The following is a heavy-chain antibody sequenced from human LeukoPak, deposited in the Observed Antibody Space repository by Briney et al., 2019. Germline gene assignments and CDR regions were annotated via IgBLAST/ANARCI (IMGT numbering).Heavy chain of an antibody. D-gene: IGHD6-13*01. V-gene: IGHV4-59*01. Sequence: SETLSLTCTVSGGSISSYYWSWIRQPPGKGLEWIGYIYYSGSTNYNPSLKSRVTISVDTSKSQFSLKLSSVTAADTAVYYCARVGSSWYRWFDPWGQGTLVTVSS. CDR2: IYYSGST. CDR1: GGSISSYY. CDR3: ARVGSSWYRWFDP. J-gene: IGHJ5*02.